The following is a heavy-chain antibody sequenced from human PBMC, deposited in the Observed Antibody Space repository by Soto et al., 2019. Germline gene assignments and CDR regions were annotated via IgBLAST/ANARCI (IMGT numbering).Heavy chain of an antibody. CDR3: AKSLAHRVYGMDV. V-gene: IGHV3-23*01. J-gene: IGHJ6*02. CDR1: GFTFDSYA. Sequence: GGSLRLSCAASGFTFDSYAMTWVRQAPGKGLEWVSDVSNGGGITYYADSVKGRFTISRDNSKNTLYLQMNSLTAEDTAVYYCAKSLAHRVYGMDVWGQGTTVTVSS. CDR2: VSNGGGIT.